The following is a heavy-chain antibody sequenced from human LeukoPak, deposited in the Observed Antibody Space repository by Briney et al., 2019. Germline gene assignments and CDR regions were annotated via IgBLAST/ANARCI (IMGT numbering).Heavy chain of an antibody. V-gene: IGHV1-69*13. J-gene: IGHJ6*03. CDR3: ARGIWSGYSYYYYYYMDV. CDR2: IIPIFGTA. CDR1: GGTFSSYA. D-gene: IGHD3-3*01. Sequence: SVNVSCKASGGTFSSYAISWVRQAPGQGLEWMGGIIPIFGTANYAQKFQGRVTITADESTSTAYMELSSLRSEDTAVYYCARGIWSGYSYYYYYYMDVWGKGTTVTVSS.